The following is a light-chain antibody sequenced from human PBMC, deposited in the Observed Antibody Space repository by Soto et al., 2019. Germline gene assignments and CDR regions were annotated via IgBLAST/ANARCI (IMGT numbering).Light chain of an antibody. CDR2: DAS. V-gene: IGKV1-5*01. J-gene: IGKJ2*01. CDR3: QQYNTFPYT. Sequence: DILMTQSPSTLSASVGDRVTITCRASQSVSTWLAWYQQKPAKAPKILIHDASSLESGVPSRFSGSASGTEFTLIINSLQAEDFATYYCQQYNTFPYTFGQGTKLEIK. CDR1: QSVSTW.